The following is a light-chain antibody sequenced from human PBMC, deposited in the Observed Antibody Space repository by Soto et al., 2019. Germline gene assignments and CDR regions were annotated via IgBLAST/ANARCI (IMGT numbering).Light chain of an antibody. V-gene: IGKV1-39*01. Sequence: DIKMNQSPSSLSATVGDRVTITCRASQSISSYLNWYQQKPGKAPKLLIYAASSLQSGVPSRFSGSGSGTDFTLTISSLQPEDFATYYCQQSYSTITFGQGTRLEIK. CDR1: QSISSY. J-gene: IGKJ5*01. CDR3: QQSYSTIT. CDR2: AAS.